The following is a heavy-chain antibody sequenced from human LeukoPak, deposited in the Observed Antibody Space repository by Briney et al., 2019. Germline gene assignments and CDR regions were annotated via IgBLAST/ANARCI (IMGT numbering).Heavy chain of an antibody. J-gene: IGHJ4*02. V-gene: IGHV4-34*01. CDR1: GGSFSGYY. D-gene: IGHD3-3*01. CDR2: INHSGST. CDR3: ASLTIFGVVIHDY. Sequence: KTSETLSLTCAVYGGSFSGYYWSWIRQPPGKGLEWIGEINHSGSTNYNPSLKSRVTISVDTSKNQFSLKLSSVTAADTAVYYCASLTIFGVVIHDYWGQGTLVTVSS.